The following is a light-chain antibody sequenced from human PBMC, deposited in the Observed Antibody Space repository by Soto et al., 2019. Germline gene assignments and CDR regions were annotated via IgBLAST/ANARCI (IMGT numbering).Light chain of an antibody. Sequence: DIQMTQSPSSLSAYVGDRVTITCQASQDIRNYVNSYQQKPGKAPKLLIYDASNLQTGVPSRFSGSGSGTDFTFTISSLQPEDIATYYCQQSYSTPRNFGGGTKVDIK. J-gene: IGKJ4*01. V-gene: IGKV1-33*01. CDR2: DAS. CDR1: QDIRNY. CDR3: QQSYSTPRN.